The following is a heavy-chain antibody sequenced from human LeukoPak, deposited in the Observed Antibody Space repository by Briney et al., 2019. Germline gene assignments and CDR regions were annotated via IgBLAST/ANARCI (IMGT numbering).Heavy chain of an antibody. Sequence: SETLSLTCAVSGGSISNYYWTWIRQPPGKGLEWIAYIYYSGSTNYNPSLKSRVTISVDTSKNQFSLKLSSVTAADTALYYCARDCSSSSCYDYWGQGTLVTVSS. CDR3: ARDCSSSSCYDY. J-gene: IGHJ4*02. V-gene: IGHV4-59*01. D-gene: IGHD2-2*01. CDR2: IYYSGST. CDR1: GGSISNYY.